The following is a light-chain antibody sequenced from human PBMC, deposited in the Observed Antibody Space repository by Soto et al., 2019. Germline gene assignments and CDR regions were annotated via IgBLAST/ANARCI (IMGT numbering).Light chain of an antibody. CDR2: GTS. CDR3: QQYGSSST. Sequence: EILLTQSPGTLSLSPGERATLSGRASQRVSSTYLAWYQQKPGQAPRLLIYGTSSRATGIPTRFSGSGSGTDFTLSITRLEPEDFAVYYCQQYGSSSTFGQGTRLEIK. CDR1: QRVSSTY. J-gene: IGKJ5*01. V-gene: IGKV3-20*01.